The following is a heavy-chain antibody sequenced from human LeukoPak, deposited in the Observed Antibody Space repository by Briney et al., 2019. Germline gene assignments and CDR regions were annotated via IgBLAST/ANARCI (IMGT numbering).Heavy chain of an antibody. CDR2: MNPNSGNT. CDR1: GYTFTSYD. V-gene: IGHV1-8*02. CDR3: GRTGTFRTFDS. D-gene: IGHD1-7*01. Sequence: ASVKVSCKASGYTFTSYDINWVRQAPGQGLEWMGWMNPNSGNTGYAQKFQGRVTMTTDTSTSTAYMELRSLRSDDTAVYYCGRTGTFRTFDSWGQGTLVTVSS. J-gene: IGHJ4*02.